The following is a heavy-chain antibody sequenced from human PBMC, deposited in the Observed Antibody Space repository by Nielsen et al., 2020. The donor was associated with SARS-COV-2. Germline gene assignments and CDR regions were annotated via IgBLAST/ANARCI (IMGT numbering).Heavy chain of an antibody. J-gene: IGHJ4*02. CDR2: ISGSGGST. D-gene: IGHD6-19*01. Sequence: GESLKISCAASGFTFSSYAMSWVRQAPGKGLEWVSAISGSGGSTYYADSVKSRFTISRDNSKNTLYLQMNSLRAEDTAVYYCAKDPYSSGWYWWGFDYWGQGTLVTVSS. CDR1: GFTFSSYA. V-gene: IGHV3-23*01. CDR3: AKDPYSSGWYWWGFDY.